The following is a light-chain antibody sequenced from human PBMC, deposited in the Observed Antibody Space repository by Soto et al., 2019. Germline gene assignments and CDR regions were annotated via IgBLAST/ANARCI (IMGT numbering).Light chain of an antibody. V-gene: IGKV1-9*01. J-gene: IGKJ4*01. CDR1: QAISSH. CDR2: GAS. CDR3: QQASTFPFT. Sequence: DIQLTQSPSFLSASVGGRVTITCRASQAISSHLAWYQQKPGKAPNLLIYGASTLQSGVPSRFSGSGSGTQFTLTISSLQPEDFATYYCQQASTFPFTFGGGTEVQIK.